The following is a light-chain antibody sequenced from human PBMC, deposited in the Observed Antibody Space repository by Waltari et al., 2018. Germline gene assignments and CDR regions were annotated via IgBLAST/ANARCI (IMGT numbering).Light chain of an antibody. CDR2: ETD. CDR1: ISDVGDYNL. Sequence: QSALTQPASVSGSPGQSITISCTGTISDVGDYNLVSWYQHPPGKASKLLLYETDERPAGVSNRFSCSKSNNTASLTSSVVQAEDEADYYCCSDARYTSLVFGGGTRLTVL. V-gene: IGLV2-23*01. CDR3: CSDARYTSLV. J-gene: IGLJ3*02.